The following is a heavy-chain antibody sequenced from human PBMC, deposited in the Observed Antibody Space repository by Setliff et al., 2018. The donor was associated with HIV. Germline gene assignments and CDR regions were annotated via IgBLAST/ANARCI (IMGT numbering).Heavy chain of an antibody. CDR2: IYTSGST. J-gene: IGHJ4*02. CDR3: ARHGTWNSQRFHFDY. V-gene: IGHV4-4*09. Sequence: SETLSLTCTVSGGSISTYYWTWIRQPPGKGLEWIGYIYTSGSTSYNPSLKGRLTISLDTSKNQFSLKLNSVTAADTAVYYCARHGTWNSQRFHFDYWGQGTPVTVSS. D-gene: IGHD1-7*01. CDR1: GGSISTYY.